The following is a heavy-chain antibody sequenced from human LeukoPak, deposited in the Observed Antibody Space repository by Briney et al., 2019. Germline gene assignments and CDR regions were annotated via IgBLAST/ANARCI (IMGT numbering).Heavy chain of an antibody. Sequence: GGSLRLSCAASGFTFSSYWMPWVRQAPGKGLVWVSRINSDETSTSYADSVKGRFTISRDNAQKTLYLQMNSLRAEDTAVYYCATSTYCSGGSCYSRTFQYWGQGTLVTVSS. J-gene: IGHJ4*02. CDR2: INSDETST. D-gene: IGHD2-15*01. CDR1: GFTFSSYW. CDR3: ATSTYCSGGSCYSRTFQY. V-gene: IGHV3-74*01.